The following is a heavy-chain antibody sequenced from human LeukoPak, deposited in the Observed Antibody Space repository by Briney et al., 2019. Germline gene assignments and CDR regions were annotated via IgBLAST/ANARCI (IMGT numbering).Heavy chain of an antibody. V-gene: IGHV3-74*01. CDR1: GFTFSNYW. CDR3: GRLAHNAWYAIDF. Sequence: GSLRLSCAASGFTFSNYWLHWVRQVPGKGLMWVSRINGDGNNVNYADSVKGRFTISRDSPKNSLYLQINNLRAEDTAVYYCGRLAHNAWYAIDFWGQGTLVTVSS. CDR2: INGDGNNV. D-gene: IGHD2-2*01. J-gene: IGHJ4*02.